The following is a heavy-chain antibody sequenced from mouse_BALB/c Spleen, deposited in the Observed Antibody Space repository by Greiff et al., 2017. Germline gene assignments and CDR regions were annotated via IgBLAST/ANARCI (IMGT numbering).Heavy chain of an antibody. CDR2: INPSNGGT. J-gene: IGHJ4*01. Sequence: QVQLQQPGAELVKPGASVKLSCKASGYTFTSYCMHWVKLRPGQGFDWIGEINPSNGGTNYNEKFKRKATLTVDKSSSTAYMQLSSLTSEDSAVYYYTIDYGSSYAMDYWGQGTSVTVSA. CDR3: TIDYGSSYAMDY. CDR1: GYTFTSYC. V-gene: IGHV1S16*01. D-gene: IGHD1-1*01.